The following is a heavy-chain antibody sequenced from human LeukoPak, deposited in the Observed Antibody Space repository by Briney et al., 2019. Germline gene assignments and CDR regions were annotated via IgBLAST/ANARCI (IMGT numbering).Heavy chain of an antibody. CDR3: ARVRTDGSGYFTNYFDY. J-gene: IGHJ4*02. CDR1: GFNFSTYW. CDR2: IKEGENER. V-gene: IGHV3-7*01. Sequence: GGSLRLSCAASGFNFSTYWMSWFRQAPEKGLEWVAYIKEGENERHYVDSVKGRFTISRDNAKNSLHLQMDSLRGDDTALYFCARVRTDGSGYFTNYFDYWGQGTLVTVSS. D-gene: IGHD5-12*01.